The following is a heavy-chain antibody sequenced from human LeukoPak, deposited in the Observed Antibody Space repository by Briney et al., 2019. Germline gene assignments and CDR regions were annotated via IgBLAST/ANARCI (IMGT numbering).Heavy chain of an antibody. CDR1: GYRFTSYW. Sequence: GEPLKISCQGSGYRFTSYWIGWVRQMHGKGLEWMGIIYPGDSDTRYSPSFQGQVTISADKSISTAYLQWSSLKASDTAMYYCARQTPYYYGSGSYLPDYWGQGTLVTVSS. CDR3: ARQTPYYYGSGSYLPDY. CDR2: IYPGDSDT. D-gene: IGHD3-10*01. V-gene: IGHV5-51*01. J-gene: IGHJ4*02.